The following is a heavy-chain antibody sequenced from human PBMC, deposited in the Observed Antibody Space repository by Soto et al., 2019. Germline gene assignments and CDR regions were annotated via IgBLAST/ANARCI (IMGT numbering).Heavy chain of an antibody. D-gene: IGHD6-13*01. CDR1: GYTFTSYA. Sequence: ASVKVSCKASGYTFTSYAMHWVRQAPGQRLEWMGWINAGNGNTKYSQKFQGRVTITRDTSASTAYMELSSLKSQDTAVYYCVRDSGAKLSSSWGQGTLVTVSS. J-gene: IGHJ4*02. CDR3: VRDSGAKLSSS. V-gene: IGHV1-3*01. CDR2: INAGNGNT.